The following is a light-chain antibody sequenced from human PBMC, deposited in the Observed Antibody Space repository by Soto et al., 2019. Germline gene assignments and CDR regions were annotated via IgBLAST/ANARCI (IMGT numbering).Light chain of an antibody. J-gene: IGKJ1*01. CDR3: QQYNTYST. V-gene: IGKV3-20*01. Sequence: EIVLTQSPGTLSLSPGERATLSCRASQSVSSSFLAWYQQKPGQPPRLLIYSASGRATGIPDRFSGSGSGTDFTLTISSLEPEDSAVYYCQQYNTYSTFGQGTKVDIK. CDR2: SAS. CDR1: QSVSSSF.